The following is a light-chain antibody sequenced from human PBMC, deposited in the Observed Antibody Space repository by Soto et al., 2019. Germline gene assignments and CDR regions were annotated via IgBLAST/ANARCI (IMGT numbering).Light chain of an antibody. Sequence: QSVLTQPPSVSGAPGQRVTISCTGTSSDVGGYHYVSWYQQHPGQAPKVLIYEVSYRPSGVSDRFSGSKSGNTASLTISGLQSEDEADYFCSSYTRGSSLVVFGGGTKLTVL. CDR3: SSYTRGSSLVV. CDR1: SSDVGGYHY. V-gene: IGLV2-14*01. CDR2: EVS. J-gene: IGLJ2*01.